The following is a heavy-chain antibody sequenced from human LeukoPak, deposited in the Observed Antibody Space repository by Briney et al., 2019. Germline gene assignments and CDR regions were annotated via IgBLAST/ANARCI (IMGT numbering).Heavy chain of an antibody. CDR1: GFTFSNAW. V-gene: IGHV3-15*01. CDR3: ATDWVGAATGTFDY. J-gene: IGHJ4*02. Sequence: GGSLRLSCAASGFTFSNAWMSWVRQAPGKGLEWVGRIKSKTHGGTADYAAPAKDRFTISRDDSKNTLYLQMNSLKTEDTAVYYCATDWVGAATGTFDYWGQGTLVTVSS. D-gene: IGHD6-25*01. CDR2: IKSKTHGGTA.